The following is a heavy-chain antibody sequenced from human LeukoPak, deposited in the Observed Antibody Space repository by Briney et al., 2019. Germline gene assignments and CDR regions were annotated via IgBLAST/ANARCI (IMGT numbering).Heavy chain of an antibody. CDR2: IYPGDSDT. V-gene: IGHV5-51*01. CDR3: ARLQIYYDSSGYPNGFDY. D-gene: IGHD3-22*01. CDR1: GYSFTSYW. Sequence: GESLKISCKGSGYSFTSYWIGGVRQMPGKGLEWMGIIYPGDSDTRYSPSFQGQVTISADKSISTAYLQWSSLKASDTAMYYCARLQIYYDSSGYPNGFDYWGQGTLVTVSS. J-gene: IGHJ4*02.